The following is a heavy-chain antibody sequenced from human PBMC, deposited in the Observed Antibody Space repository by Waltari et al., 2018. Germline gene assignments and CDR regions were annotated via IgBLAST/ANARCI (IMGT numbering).Heavy chain of an antibody. Sequence: HLEELGPGLVRPSGTLSLIRAVSGDSMSDTDCWSWVCQAPGKGLEWIGQVRGDRRTNYNPSFASRVTVALDTSSAQFSLKVTSATAADTAVYYCARDRGRGLYLDSWGQGILVTVTP. CDR1: GDSMSDTDC. CDR3: ARDRGRGLYLDS. J-gene: IGHJ4*02. CDR2: VRGDRRT. V-gene: IGHV4-4*02. D-gene: IGHD2-15*01.